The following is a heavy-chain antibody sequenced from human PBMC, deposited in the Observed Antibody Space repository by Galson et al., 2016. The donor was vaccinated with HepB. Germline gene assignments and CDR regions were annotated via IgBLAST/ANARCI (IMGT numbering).Heavy chain of an antibody. V-gene: IGHV3-30*18. CDR1: GFTFSTYG. CDR3: AKESWVFRHPGVGYLDY. J-gene: IGHJ4*02. D-gene: IGHD1-26*01. CDR2: ISYDGFNK. Sequence: SLRLSCAASGFTFSTYGTHWVRQAPGKGLEWVALISYDGFNKYYADSVKGRFTISRDNSKNTLYLQMNSLRAEDTAVYYCAKESWVFRHPGVGYLDYWGQGTLVTVSS.